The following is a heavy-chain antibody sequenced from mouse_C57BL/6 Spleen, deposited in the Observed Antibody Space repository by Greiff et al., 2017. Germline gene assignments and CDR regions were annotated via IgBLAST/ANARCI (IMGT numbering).Heavy chain of an antibody. CDR1: GYTFTSYW. D-gene: IGHD2-5*01. V-gene: IGHV1-64*01. J-gene: IGHJ1*03. Sequence: QVQLQQPGAELVKPGASVKLSCKASGYTFTSYWMHWVKQRPGQGLEWIGMIHPNSGSTNYNEKFKSKATLTVDKSSSTAYMQLSSLTSEDSAVYYCARSSNLDWYFDVWGTGTTLTVSS. CDR3: ARSSNLDWYFDV. CDR2: IHPNSGST.